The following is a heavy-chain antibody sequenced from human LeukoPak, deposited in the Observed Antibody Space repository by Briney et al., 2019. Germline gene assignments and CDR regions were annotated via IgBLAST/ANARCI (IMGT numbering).Heavy chain of an antibody. Sequence: PSETLSLTCTVSGGSISSSSYYWGWIRQPPGKGLDWIGSIYYSGSTYYNPSLKSRVTISADTSKNQFSLKLSSVTAADTAVYYCARQRGYYDSSGYYPDYWGQGTLVTVSS. J-gene: IGHJ4*02. V-gene: IGHV4-39*01. CDR2: IYYSGST. CDR3: ARQRGYYDSSGYYPDY. CDR1: GGSISSSSYY. D-gene: IGHD3-22*01.